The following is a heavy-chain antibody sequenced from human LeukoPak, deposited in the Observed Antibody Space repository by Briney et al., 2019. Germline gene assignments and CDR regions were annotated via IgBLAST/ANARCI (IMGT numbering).Heavy chain of an antibody. D-gene: IGHD7-27*01. CDR1: GYTFTNYD. CDR2: MNPDSGNT. J-gene: IGHJ3*02. CDR3: VKETGDLGQGGFEI. V-gene: IGHV1-8*01. Sequence: ASVKVSCKASGYTFTNYDINWVRQAAGQGLEWMGWMNPDSGNTGFAQKFQGRVTMTRNTSINAAYMELSSLRFEDTAVYYCVKETGDLGQGGFEIWGQGTTVTVS.